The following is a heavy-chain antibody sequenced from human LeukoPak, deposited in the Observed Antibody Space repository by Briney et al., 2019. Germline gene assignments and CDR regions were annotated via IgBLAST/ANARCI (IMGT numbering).Heavy chain of an antibody. D-gene: IGHD3-3*01. J-gene: IGHJ6*03. Sequence: SETLSLTCTVSGGSISSYYWSWIRQPAGKGLEWIGRIYTSGSTNYNPSLKSRVTMSADTSKNQFSLKLSSVTAADTAVYYCAREMGYDFWSANGYYYMDVWGKGATVTVSS. CDR2: IYTSGST. CDR1: GGSISSYY. CDR3: AREMGYDFWSANGYYYMDV. V-gene: IGHV4-4*07.